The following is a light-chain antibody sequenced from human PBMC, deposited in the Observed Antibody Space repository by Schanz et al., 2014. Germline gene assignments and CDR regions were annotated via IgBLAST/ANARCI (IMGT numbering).Light chain of an antibody. J-gene: IGLJ3*02. CDR2: EVT. CDR1: TSDVGGYNF. Sequence: QSVLIQPPSASGSPGQSVAISCTGTTSDVGGYNFVSWYQQHPGKAPKLMIYEVTKRPSGISNRFSGSKSGDTASLTISGLQAEDEADYYCSSCTRSTTVFGGGTKLTVL. CDR3: SSCTRSTTV. V-gene: IGLV2-14*01.